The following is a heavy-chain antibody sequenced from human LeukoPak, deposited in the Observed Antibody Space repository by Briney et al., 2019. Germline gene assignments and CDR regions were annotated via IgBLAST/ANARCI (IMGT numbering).Heavy chain of an antibody. CDR2: IIPILGIA. V-gene: IGHV1-69*04. CDR3: ARLMTTVTTVPH. J-gene: IGHJ4*02. CDR1: GGTFSSYA. D-gene: IGHD4-17*01. Sequence: SVKVSCKASGGTFSSYAISWVRQAPGQGLEWMGRIIPILGIANYAQKFQGRVTVTADKSTSTAYMELSSLRSEDTAVYYCARLMTTVTTVPHWGQGTLVTVSS.